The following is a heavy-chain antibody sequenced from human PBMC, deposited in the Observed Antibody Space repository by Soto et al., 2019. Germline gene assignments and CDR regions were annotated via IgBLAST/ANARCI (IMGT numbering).Heavy chain of an antibody. CDR2: ISVYNGNT. CDR3: ARSGSSWNLREFDY. Sequence: ASVKVSCKASDYTFTSYGIIWVRQAPGQGLEWIGWISVYNGNTNYAQKFRGRVTMTTDISTTTAYMEMRSLRSDDTAVYYCARSGSSWNLREFDYWGQGTLVTVSS. V-gene: IGHV1-18*01. D-gene: IGHD6-13*01. J-gene: IGHJ4*02. CDR1: DYTFTSYG.